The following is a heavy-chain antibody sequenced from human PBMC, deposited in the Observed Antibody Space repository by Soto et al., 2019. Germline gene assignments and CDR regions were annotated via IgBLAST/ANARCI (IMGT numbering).Heavy chain of an antibody. CDR1: GFTIRSDW. Sequence: GGSLRLSCAASGFTIRSDWMGRVRQAPGKGLEWVGLIKSKTDGGTIDYPAPVKGRFIISRDDSRNTLYLQMNSLKTEDTAVYYCTTAHPRGPDYWGQGTLVTVSS. D-gene: IGHD5-12*01. CDR2: IKSKTDGGTI. CDR3: TTAHPRGPDY. V-gene: IGHV3-15*01. J-gene: IGHJ4*02.